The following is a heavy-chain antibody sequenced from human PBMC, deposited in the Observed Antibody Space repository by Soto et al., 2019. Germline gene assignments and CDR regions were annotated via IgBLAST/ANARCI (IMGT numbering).Heavy chain of an antibody. V-gene: IGHV1-69*13. D-gene: IGHD1-26*01. CDR3: AGWRQWEPYGMDV. CDR2: IIPIFGTA. CDR1: GGTFSSYA. J-gene: IGHJ6*02. Sequence: SVKVSCKASGGTFSSYAISWVRQAPGQGLEWMGGIIPIFGTANYAQKFQGRVMITADESTSTAYMELSSLRSEDTAVYYCAGWRQWEPYGMDVWGQGTTVTVSS.